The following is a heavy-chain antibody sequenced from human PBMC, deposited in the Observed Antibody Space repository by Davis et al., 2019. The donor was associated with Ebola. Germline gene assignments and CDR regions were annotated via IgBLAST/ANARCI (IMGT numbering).Heavy chain of an antibody. Sequence: GESLKISCAASGFTFSSYGMHWVRQAPGKGLEWVSFIRSDGSNEYYSDSVKGRFTISRDNSKNTLNLQMNSLRPEDTAVYYCAKDKGTYYFDYWGQGSLVTVSS. CDR2: IRSDGSNE. CDR3: AKDKGTYYFDY. CDR1: GFTFSSYG. V-gene: IGHV3-30*02. J-gene: IGHJ4*02. D-gene: IGHD3-10*01.